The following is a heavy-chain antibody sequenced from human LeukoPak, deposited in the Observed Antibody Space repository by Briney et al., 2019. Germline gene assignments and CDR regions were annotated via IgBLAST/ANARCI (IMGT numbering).Heavy chain of an antibody. V-gene: IGHV4-34*01. CDR2: INHSGST. Sequence: PSETLSLTCAVYGGSFSGYYWSWIRQPPGKGLEWIGEINHSGSTNYNPSLKSRVTISVDTSKNQFSLKLSSVTAADTAVYYCARGPTLASSSWYYNYWGQGTLVTVSS. CDR3: ARGPTLASSSWYYNY. D-gene: IGHD6-13*01. CDR1: GGSFSGYY. J-gene: IGHJ4*02.